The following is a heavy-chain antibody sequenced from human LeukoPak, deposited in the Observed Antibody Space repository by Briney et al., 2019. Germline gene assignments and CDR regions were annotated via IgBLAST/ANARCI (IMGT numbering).Heavy chain of an antibody. D-gene: IGHD3-10*01. J-gene: IGHJ4*02. CDR3: ASRLLWFGENDY. CDR2: IYYSGST. V-gene: IGHV4-39*07. Sequence: PSETPSLTCTVSGGSISSSSYYWGWIRQPPGKGLEWIGSIYYSGSTYYNPSLKSRVTISVDTSRNQFSLKLSSVTAADTAVYYCASRLLWFGENDYWGQGTLVTVSS. CDR1: GGSISSSSYY.